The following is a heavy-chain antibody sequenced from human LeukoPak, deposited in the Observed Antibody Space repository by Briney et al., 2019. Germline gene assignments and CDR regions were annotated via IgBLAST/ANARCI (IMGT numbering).Heavy chain of an antibody. CDR3: AKDYSEGYYFDY. V-gene: IGHV3-9*01. Sequence: PGGSLRLSCAVSGFTFDDYAMHWVRQVPGKGLEWVSGISWNGGYRAYAGSVKGRFSISRDNAKNTLYLQMNSLRAEDTAVYYCAKDYSEGYYFDYWGQGTLVTVSS. D-gene: IGHD1-26*01. J-gene: IGHJ4*02. CDR1: GFTFDDYA. CDR2: ISWNGGYR.